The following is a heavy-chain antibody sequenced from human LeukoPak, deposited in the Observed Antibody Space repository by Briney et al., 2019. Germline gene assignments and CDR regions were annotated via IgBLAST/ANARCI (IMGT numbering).Heavy chain of an antibody. Sequence: GGSLRLSCAASGFTFSSFPMHWVRQIPGERPEWVSSISGDSTYIYYADSVKGRFTISRDNTNNSLFLQMNSLRAEDTATYFCARRATDASFSSFDVWGQGTMVTVSS. J-gene: IGHJ3*01. CDR2: ISGDSTYI. CDR1: GFTFSSFP. D-gene: IGHD3-10*01. V-gene: IGHV3-21*06. CDR3: ARRATDASFSSFDV.